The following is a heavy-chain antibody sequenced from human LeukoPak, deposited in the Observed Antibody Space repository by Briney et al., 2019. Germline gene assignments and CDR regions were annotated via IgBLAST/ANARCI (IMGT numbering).Heavy chain of an antibody. Sequence: GGSLRLSCAASGFTFSSYGMSWVRQAPGKGLECVSPISGSGGSTYYADSVKGRFTISRDNSKNTLYLQMNSLRAEDTAVYYCARDYGSGKRIFDSWGQGTLVTVSS. CDR2: ISGSGGST. CDR3: ARDYGSGKRIFDS. V-gene: IGHV3-23*01. CDR1: GFTFSSYG. D-gene: IGHD3-10*01. J-gene: IGHJ4*02.